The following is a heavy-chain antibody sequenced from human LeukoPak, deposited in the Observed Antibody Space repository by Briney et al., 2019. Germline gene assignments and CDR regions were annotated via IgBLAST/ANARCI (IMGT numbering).Heavy chain of an antibody. J-gene: IGHJ4*02. D-gene: IGHD4-17*01. Sequence: GGSLRLSCAASGFSFSEFYMSWVRQAPGKALEWLAHIKYDGSEKYYVDSVKGRFTISRDNAKNSLYLQMNSLRAEDTAIYYCTIDEAATVTTFRFDHWGQGTLVTVSS. CDR2: IKYDGSEK. V-gene: IGHV3-7*01. CDR3: TIDEAATVTTFRFDH. CDR1: GFSFSEFY.